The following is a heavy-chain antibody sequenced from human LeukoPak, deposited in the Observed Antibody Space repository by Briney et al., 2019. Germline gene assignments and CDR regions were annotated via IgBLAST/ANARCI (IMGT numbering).Heavy chain of an antibody. J-gene: IGHJ4*02. D-gene: IGHD1-1*01. CDR2: IAPSGDTI. V-gene: IGHV3-48*04. CDR3: ADNLSR. CDR1: GFTFSSHT. Sequence: GGSLRLSCAASGFTFSSHTLNWVRQAPGRGLEWISYIAPSGDTIHYADSVKGRFTISRDNAKESLYLQMNSLRVEDTAVYYCADNLSRWGQGTLVTVSS.